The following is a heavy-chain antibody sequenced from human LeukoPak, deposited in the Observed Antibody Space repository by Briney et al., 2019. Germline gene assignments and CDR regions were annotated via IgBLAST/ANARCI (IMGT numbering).Heavy chain of an antibody. Sequence: ASVKVSCKASGYTFTSYGISWVRQAPGQGLEWMGWISAYNGNTNYAQKLQGRVTMTTDTSTSTAYMELRSLRSDDTAVYYCARDKDSSSSGDAFDIWGQGTMVTVSS. CDR2: ISAYNGNT. J-gene: IGHJ3*02. V-gene: IGHV1-18*01. CDR1: GYTFTSYG. CDR3: ARDKDSSSSGDAFDI. D-gene: IGHD6-6*01.